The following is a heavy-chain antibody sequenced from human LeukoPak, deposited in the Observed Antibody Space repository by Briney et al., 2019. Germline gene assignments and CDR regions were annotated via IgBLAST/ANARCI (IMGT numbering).Heavy chain of an antibody. J-gene: IGHJ4*02. CDR2: IKQDGSEE. V-gene: IGHV3-7*05. D-gene: IGHD2-8*01. CDR3: AKNIVLNVYAPGY. CDR1: GFTFSSYW. Sequence: GGSLRLSCAASGFTFSSYWMSWVRQAPGKGLEWVANIKQDGSEEVYVDSVKGRFTISRDNSKNTLYLQMNSLRAEDTAVYFCAKNIVLNVYAPGYWGQGILVTVSS.